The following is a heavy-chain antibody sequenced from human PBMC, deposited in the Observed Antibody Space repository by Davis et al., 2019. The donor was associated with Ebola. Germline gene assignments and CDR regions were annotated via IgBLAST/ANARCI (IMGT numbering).Heavy chain of an antibody. Sequence: ASVKVSCKASGFILTNYAIHWVRQAPGQRLEWMGWVHGGNGNTKYSQRFQGRVTITTDTSASTVYLNLTSLRSDDTAVFYCARASFGYNSGWYADYWGPGSLVTVSS. CDR2: VHGGNGNT. V-gene: IGHV1-3*01. D-gene: IGHD6-19*01. CDR1: GFILTNYA. J-gene: IGHJ4*02. CDR3: ARASFGYNSGWYADY.